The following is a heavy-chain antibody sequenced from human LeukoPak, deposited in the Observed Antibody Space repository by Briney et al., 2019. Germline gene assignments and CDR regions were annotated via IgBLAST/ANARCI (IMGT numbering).Heavy chain of an antibody. J-gene: IGHJ3*02. CDR3: ARDADEYCSSTTCRGGSFDI. V-gene: IGHV3-33*01. Sequence: PGGSLRLSCAASGFTFSSYGMHWVRQAPGKGLEWVAVIWYDGSNKYYADSVKGRFTISRDNSKNTLYLQMNSLRAEDTAVYYCARDADEYCSSTTCRGGSFDIWGKGTMVTVSS. CDR1: GFTFSSYG. D-gene: IGHD2-2*01. CDR2: IWYDGSNK.